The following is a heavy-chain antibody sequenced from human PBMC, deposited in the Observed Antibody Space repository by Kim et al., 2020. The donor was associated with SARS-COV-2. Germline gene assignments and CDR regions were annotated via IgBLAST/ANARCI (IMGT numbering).Heavy chain of an antibody. V-gene: IGHV3-49*04. J-gene: IGHJ4*02. CDR3: TRSGTTMTTYYFDY. Sequence: GGSLRLSCTASGFTFGDYAMNWVRQAPGKGLEWVGFIRSKAYGGTTEYAASVKGSFTISRDDSKSIAYLQMNSLKTEDTAVYYCTRSGTTMTTYYFDYWGQGTLVTVSS. CDR2: IRSKAYGGTT. CDR1: GFTFGDYA. D-gene: IGHD4-17*01.